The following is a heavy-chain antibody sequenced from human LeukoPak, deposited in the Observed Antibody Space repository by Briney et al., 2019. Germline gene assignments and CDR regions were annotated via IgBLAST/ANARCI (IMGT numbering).Heavy chain of an antibody. CDR3: ARGSPYSGYEGRTFDP. D-gene: IGHD5-12*01. CDR2: ISAYNGNT. J-gene: IGHJ5*02. Sequence: ASVKVSCKASGYTFTSYGISWVRQAPGQGLEWRGWISAYNGNTNYAQKLQGRVTMTTDTSTSTAYMELRSLRSDDTAVYYCARGSPYSGYEGRTFDPWGQGTLVTVSS. CDR1: GYTFTSYG. V-gene: IGHV1-18*01.